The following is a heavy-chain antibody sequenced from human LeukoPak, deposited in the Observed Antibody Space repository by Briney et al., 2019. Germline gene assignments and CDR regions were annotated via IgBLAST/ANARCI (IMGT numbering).Heavy chain of an antibody. CDR2: IKQDGSEK. Sequence: GGSLRLSCAASGFTFSSYWMSWVRQAPGKGLEWVANIKQDGSEKYYVDSVKGRFTISRDNAKNSLYLQMNSLRAEDTAVYYCARDRSGAVAGLIHCSSPVGNWFDPWGQGTLVTVSS. V-gene: IGHV3-7*01. D-gene: IGHD6-19*01. J-gene: IGHJ5*02. CDR3: ARDRSGAVAGLIHCSSPVGNWFDP. CDR1: GFTFSSYW.